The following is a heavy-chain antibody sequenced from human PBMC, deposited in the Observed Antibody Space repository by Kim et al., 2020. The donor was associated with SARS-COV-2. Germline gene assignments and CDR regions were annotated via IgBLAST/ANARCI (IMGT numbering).Heavy chain of an antibody. J-gene: IGHJ6*02. CDR3: ARDALYSIYYYYGMDV. CDR2: ISSSSYI. D-gene: IGHD6-13*01. CDR1: GFTFSSYS. Sequence: GGSLRLSCAASGFTFSSYSMNWVRQAPGKGLEWVSSISSSSYIYYADSVKGRFTISRDNAKNSLYLQMNSLRAEDTAVYYCARDALYSIYYYYGMDVWGQGTTVTVSS. V-gene: IGHV3-21*01.